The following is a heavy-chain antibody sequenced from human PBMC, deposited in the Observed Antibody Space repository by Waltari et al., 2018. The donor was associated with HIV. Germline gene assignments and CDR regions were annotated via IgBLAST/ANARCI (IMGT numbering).Heavy chain of an antibody. CDR2: ISIGSSYI. D-gene: IGHD3-3*01. J-gene: IGHJ6*02. CDR1: GCPFSSSS. CDR3: ARDRVRFLEWLLRYGMDV. Sequence: EVQLVESGGGLVKPGGSLRLSCAASGCPFSSSSLNWVRQAPGKGLEWVSSISIGSSYIYYADSVKGRFTISRDNARNSLYLQMNSLRAEDTAVYYCARDRVRFLEWLLRYGMDVWGQGTTVTVSS. V-gene: IGHV3-21*01.